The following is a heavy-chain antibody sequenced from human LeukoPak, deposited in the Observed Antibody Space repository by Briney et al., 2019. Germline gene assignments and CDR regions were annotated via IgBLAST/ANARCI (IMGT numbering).Heavy chain of an antibody. V-gene: IGHV3-30*02. CDR1: LSFNTYG. Sequence: LSFNTYGMHWVRQAPGRGLEWLTLIRPDGRMKFYSDSVKGRFIVSRDNSLSMLYLEMTSLRSEDTAVYYCVKDDPVLHYWGQGTLVSVSS. CDR2: IRPDGRMK. CDR3: VKDDPVLHY. J-gene: IGHJ4*02.